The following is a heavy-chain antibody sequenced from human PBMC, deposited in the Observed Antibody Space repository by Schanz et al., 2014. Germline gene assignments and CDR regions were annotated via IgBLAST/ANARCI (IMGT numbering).Heavy chain of an antibody. J-gene: IGHJ6*03. CDR1: GVSISSFY. Sequence: QVQLQESGPGLVRPSETLSLTCTVSGVSISSFYWSWIRQSPGQGLEYFGYIYGGGSTSYNPSFKSRVTMTLDTSRSAFSLNLSSVTAADTAVYYCTRQGIGYQHGRYYYYMDVWGRGTTVTVSS. D-gene: IGHD2-2*01. V-gene: IGHV4-59*08. CDR2: IYGGGST. CDR3: TRQGIGYQHGRYYYYMDV.